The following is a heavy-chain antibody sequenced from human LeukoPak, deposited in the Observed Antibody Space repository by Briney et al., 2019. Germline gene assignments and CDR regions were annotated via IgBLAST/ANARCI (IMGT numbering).Heavy chain of an antibody. CDR2: IYPGDSDT. D-gene: IGHD5-12*01. V-gene: IGHV5-51*01. CDR3: ARHTRYSGHYYYYMDV. J-gene: IGHJ6*03. Sequence: GESLKISCKGSGYSFTDYWIGWVRQMPGKGLEWMGIIYPGDSDTRYSPSFQGQVTISADKSISTAYLQWSSLKASDTAMYYCARHTRYSGHYYYYMDVWGKGTTVIVSS. CDR1: GYSFTDYW.